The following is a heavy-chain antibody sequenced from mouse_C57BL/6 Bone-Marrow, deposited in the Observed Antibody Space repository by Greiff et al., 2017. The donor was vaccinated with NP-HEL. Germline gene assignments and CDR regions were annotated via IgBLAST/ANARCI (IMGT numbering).Heavy chain of an antibody. CDR3: ARYYGSSARFYFDY. CDR1: GYTFTDYY. D-gene: IGHD1-1*01. V-gene: IGHV1-26*01. J-gene: IGHJ2*01. CDR2: INPNNGGT. Sequence: DVQLQESGPELVKPGASVKISCKASGYTFTDYYMNWVKQSHGKSLEWIGDINPNNGGTSYNQKFKGKATLTVDKSSSTAYMELRSLTSEVSAVYYCARYYGSSARFYFDYWGQGTTLAVSS.